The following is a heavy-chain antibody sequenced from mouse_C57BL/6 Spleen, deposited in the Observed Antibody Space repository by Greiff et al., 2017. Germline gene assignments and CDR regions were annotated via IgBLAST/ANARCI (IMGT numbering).Heavy chain of an antibody. Sequence: QVQLQQSGPGLVQPSQSLSITCTVSGFSLTRYGVHWVRQSPGKGLEWLGVIWSGGSTDYNAAFISRRSISKDNSKSQVFFKMNSLQADDTAIYYCARRDYDWFAYWGQGTLVTVSA. V-gene: IGHV2-2*01. D-gene: IGHD2-4*01. CDR1: GFSLTRYG. CDR3: ARRDYDWFAY. CDR2: IWSGGST. J-gene: IGHJ3*01.